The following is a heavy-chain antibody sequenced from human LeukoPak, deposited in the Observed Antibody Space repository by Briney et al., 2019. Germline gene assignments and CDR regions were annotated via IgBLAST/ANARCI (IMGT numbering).Heavy chain of an antibody. Sequence: SETLSLTCAVYGESFSGYYWSWIRQPPGKGLEWIGEINHSGSTNYNPSLKSRVTISVDTSKNQFSLKLSPVTAADTAVYYCARVPNLPYYYDSRTAFDIWGQGTMVTVSS. V-gene: IGHV4-34*01. CDR1: GESFSGYY. J-gene: IGHJ3*02. D-gene: IGHD3-22*01. CDR2: INHSGST. CDR3: ARVPNLPYYYDSRTAFDI.